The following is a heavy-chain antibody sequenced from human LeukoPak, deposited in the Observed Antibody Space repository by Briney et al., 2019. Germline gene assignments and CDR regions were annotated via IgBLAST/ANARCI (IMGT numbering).Heavy chain of an antibody. V-gene: IGHV1-69*06. Sequence: EASVKVSCTASGGTFGSYDISWVRQAPGQGLEWMGGIMPMFGKANYAQKFQGRVTTTADKATSTAYMELSSLRSEDTAVYYCAELGITMIGGVWGKGTTVTISS. D-gene: IGHD3-10*02. CDR2: IMPMFGKA. J-gene: IGHJ6*04. CDR3: AELGITMIGGV. CDR1: GGTFGSYD.